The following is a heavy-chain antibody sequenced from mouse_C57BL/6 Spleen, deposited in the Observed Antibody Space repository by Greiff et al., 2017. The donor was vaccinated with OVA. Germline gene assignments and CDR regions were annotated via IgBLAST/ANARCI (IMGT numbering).Heavy chain of an antibody. J-gene: IGHJ3*01. CDR1: GYSFTGYY. Sequence: EVKLVESGPELVKPGASVKISCKASGYSFTGYYMNWVKQSPEKSLEWIGEINPSTGGTTYNQKFKAKATLTVDKSSSTAYMQLKSLTSEDSAVYYCARRENSNYVFWFAYWGQGTLVTVSA. CDR3: ARRENSNYVFWFAY. D-gene: IGHD2-5*01. V-gene: IGHV1-42*01. CDR2: INPSTGGT.